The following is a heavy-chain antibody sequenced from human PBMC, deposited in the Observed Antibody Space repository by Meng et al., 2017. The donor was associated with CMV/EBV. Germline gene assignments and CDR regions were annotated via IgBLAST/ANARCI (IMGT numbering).Heavy chain of an antibody. CDR2: ISAYNGNT. V-gene: IGHV1-18*01. CDR3: ARVGGGNWFDP. Sequence: QGRLVQSGAGVKKPWASGKVSCKASVYTFTSYGISWVRQAPGQGLEWMGWISAYNGNTNYAQKLQGRVTMTTDTSTSTAYMELRSLRSDDTAVYYRARVGGGNWFDPWGQGTLVTVSS. J-gene: IGHJ5*02. D-gene: IGHD3-16*01. CDR1: VYTFTSYG.